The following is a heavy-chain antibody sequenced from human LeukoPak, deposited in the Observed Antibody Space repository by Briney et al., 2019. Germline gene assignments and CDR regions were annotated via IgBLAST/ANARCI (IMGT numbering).Heavy chain of an antibody. CDR1: GGSFSGYY. CDR3: ARVRGTMVRGVITLHAFDI. V-gene: IGHV4-34*01. CDR2: INHSGST. J-gene: IGHJ3*02. Sequence: SETLSLTCAVYGGSFSGYYWSWIRQPPGKGLEWIGEINHSGSTNYNPSLKSRVTISVDTSKNQLSLKLSSVTAADTAVYYCARVRGTMVRGVITLHAFDIWGQGTMVTVSS. D-gene: IGHD3-10*01.